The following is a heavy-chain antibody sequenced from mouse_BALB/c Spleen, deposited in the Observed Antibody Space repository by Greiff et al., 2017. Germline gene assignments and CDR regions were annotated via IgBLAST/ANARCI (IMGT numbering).Heavy chain of an antibody. Sequence: EVKLMESGGGLVKPGGSLKLSCAASGFTFSSYAMSWVRQTPEKRLEWVASISSGGSTYYPDSVKGRFTISTDNARNILYLQMSSLRSEDTAMYYCARGGNYEGFAYWGQGTLVTVSA. CDR1: GFTFSSYA. J-gene: IGHJ3*01. CDR2: ISSGGST. CDR3: ARGGNYEGFAY. D-gene: IGHD2-1*01. V-gene: IGHV5-6-5*01.